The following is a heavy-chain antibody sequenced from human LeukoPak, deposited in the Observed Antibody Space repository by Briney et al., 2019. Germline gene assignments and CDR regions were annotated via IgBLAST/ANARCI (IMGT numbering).Heavy chain of an antibody. CDR2: ISYDGSNK. CDR1: GFTFSSYA. J-gene: IGHJ4*02. D-gene: IGHD3-10*01. Sequence: GGSLRLSCAASGFTFSSYAMHWVRQAPGKGLEWVAVISYDGSNKYYADSVKGRFTISRDNSKNTLYLQMNSLRAEDTAVHYCARDRGSGSYCPDYWGQGTLVTVSS. CDR3: ARDRGSGSYCPDY. V-gene: IGHV3-30*04.